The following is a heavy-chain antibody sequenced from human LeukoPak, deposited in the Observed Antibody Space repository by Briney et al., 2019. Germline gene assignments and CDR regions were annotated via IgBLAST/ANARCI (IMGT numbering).Heavy chain of an antibody. CDR2: ISGSGDSI. D-gene: IGHD6-6*01. V-gene: IGHV3-23*01. J-gene: IGHJ6*03. Sequence: PGGSLRLSCAASGFTFSSYAMTWVRQAPGKGLEWVSTISGSGDSIYYADSVKGRFTISRDNSKNTLYLQMNSLRVEDTAVYYCAKGYTSSYYYYYMDVWGKGTTVTVSS. CDR1: GFTFSSYA. CDR3: AKGYTSSYYYYYMDV.